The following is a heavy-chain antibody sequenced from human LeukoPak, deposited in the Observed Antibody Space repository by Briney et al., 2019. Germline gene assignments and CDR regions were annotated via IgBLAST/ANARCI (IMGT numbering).Heavy chain of an antibody. D-gene: IGHD3-3*01. CDR3: ARDGGYYGLDFFSWFDP. CDR2: ISYDGKKD. V-gene: IGHV3-30*04. Sequence: PGRSLRLSCAASGFTFSNYAMSWVRQTPDRALEWVASISYDGKKDFYADSVKGRFTISRDSPGNTVHLQMSRLKIEDTAVYFCARDGGYYGLDFFSWFDPWGQGTLVTVSS. CDR1: GFTFSNYA. J-gene: IGHJ5*01.